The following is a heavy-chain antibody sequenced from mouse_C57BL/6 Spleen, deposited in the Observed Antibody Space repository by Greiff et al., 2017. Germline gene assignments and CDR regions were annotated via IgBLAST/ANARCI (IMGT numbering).Heavy chain of an antibody. CDR2: IDPEDGDT. D-gene: IGHD2-1*01. Sequence: VQLQQSGAELVRPGASVKLSCTASGFNIKDYYMHWVKQRPEQGLEWIGRIDPEDGDTEYAPKFQGKATMTADTSSNTAYLQVSSLTSEDTAVYYCTTNYGNLYYFDYWGQGTTLTVSS. CDR3: TTNYGNLYYFDY. J-gene: IGHJ2*01. CDR1: GFNIKDYY. V-gene: IGHV14-1*01.